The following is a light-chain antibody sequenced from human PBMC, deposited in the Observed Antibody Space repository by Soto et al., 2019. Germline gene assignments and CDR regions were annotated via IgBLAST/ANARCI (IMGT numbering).Light chain of an antibody. Sequence: EIVLTQSPATLSLSPGQRATLSCRASQSISSYLGWYQQKRGQAPRLLIYDASKRATGIPARFSGSGSGKAFTLTISSLEPEDFAVYYCQQRHDWPLTFGGGTKVEIK. CDR1: QSISSY. V-gene: IGKV3-11*01. CDR3: QQRHDWPLT. J-gene: IGKJ4*01. CDR2: DAS.